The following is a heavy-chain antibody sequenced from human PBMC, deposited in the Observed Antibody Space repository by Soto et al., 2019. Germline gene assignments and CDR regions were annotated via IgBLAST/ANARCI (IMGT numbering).Heavy chain of an antibody. J-gene: IGHJ2*01. CDR1: GLTLDSHA. CDR3: AKDVESLYWYFDL. Sequence: EVQLLESGGGLVKPRGSLRLACAASGLTLDSHAMTWVRQAPGKGLEWVSTISGSGSSTYYADSVKGRFTISKDNSKNMVFLQMNSLRAEDTAVYYCAKDVESLYWYFDLWGRGTLVTVSS. D-gene: IGHD3-3*01. CDR2: ISGSGSST. V-gene: IGHV3-23*01.